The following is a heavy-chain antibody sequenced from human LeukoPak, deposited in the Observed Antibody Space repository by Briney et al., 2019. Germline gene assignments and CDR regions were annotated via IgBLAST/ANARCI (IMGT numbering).Heavy chain of an antibody. CDR1: GGSISSSSYY. V-gene: IGHV4-39*07. CDR2: IDYSGST. D-gene: IGHD3-22*01. CDR3: ARRRYDASGYYPSRGRYFDY. J-gene: IGHJ4*02. Sequence: SETLSLTCTVSGGSISSSSYYWGWIRQPPGKGLEWIGSIDYSGSTYYNPSLKSRVTISVDTSKNQFSLKLSSVTAADTAVYYCARRRYDASGYYPSRGRYFDYWGQGTLATVSS.